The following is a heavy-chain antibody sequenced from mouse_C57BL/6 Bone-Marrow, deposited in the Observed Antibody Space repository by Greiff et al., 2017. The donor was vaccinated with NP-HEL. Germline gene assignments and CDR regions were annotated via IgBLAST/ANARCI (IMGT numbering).Heavy chain of an antibody. V-gene: IGHV7-3*01. CDR3: ARSVDSSGYGFAY. CDR1: GFTFTDYY. J-gene: IGHJ3*01. CDR2: IRNKANGYTT. Sequence: EVKVVESGGGLVQPGGSLSLSCAASGFTFTDYYMSWVRQPPGKALEWLGFIRNKANGYTTEYSASVKGRFTISRDNSQSILYLQMNALRAEDSATYYCARSVDSSGYGFAYWGQGTLVTVSA. D-gene: IGHD3-2*02.